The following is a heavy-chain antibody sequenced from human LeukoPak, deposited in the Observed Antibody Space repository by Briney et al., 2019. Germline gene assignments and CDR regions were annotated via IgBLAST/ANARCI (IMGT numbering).Heavy chain of an antibody. CDR3: AKGPPEGPDNWVDP. CDR2: IYYSGST. V-gene: IGHV4-59*01. Sequence: SETLSLTCTVSGGSISSYYWSWIRQPPGKGLEWIGYIYYSGSTNYNPSLKSRVTISVDTSKNQFSLKLNSVTAADTAVYYCAKGPPEGPDNWVDPWGQGTLVTVSS. CDR1: GGSISSYY. J-gene: IGHJ5*02.